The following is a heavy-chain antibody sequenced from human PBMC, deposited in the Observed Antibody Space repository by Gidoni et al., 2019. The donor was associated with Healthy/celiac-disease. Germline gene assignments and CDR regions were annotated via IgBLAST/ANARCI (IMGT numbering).Heavy chain of an antibody. D-gene: IGHD4-17*01. V-gene: IGHV1-2*02. Sequence: QVQLVQSGAEVKKPGASVTVSCKASGYTFTGYDLHWVRQAPGQGLEWMGWTHPNSGGTNYAQEFQGRVTMTRDTSISTAYMELSRLRSDDTAVYYCARAPYGDYWDFDYWGQGTLVTVSS. CDR3: ARAPYGDYWDFDY. CDR1: GYTFTGYD. J-gene: IGHJ4*02. CDR2: THPNSGGT.